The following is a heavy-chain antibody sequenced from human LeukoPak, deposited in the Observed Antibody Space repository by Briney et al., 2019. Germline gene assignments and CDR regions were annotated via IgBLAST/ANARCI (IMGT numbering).Heavy chain of an antibody. Sequence: SETLSLTCSVSGYSISSGYYWGWIRQPPGKGLEWIGSIYHNGNTFYNPSLKSRIAISVDTSKNQFSLKLSSVTAADTAVYYCARDLRLSPYSGGWPLDYWGQGTLVTVSS. CDR1: GYSISSGYY. D-gene: IGHD6-19*01. V-gene: IGHV4-38-2*02. CDR3: ARDLRLSPYSGGWPLDY. CDR2: IYHNGNT. J-gene: IGHJ4*02.